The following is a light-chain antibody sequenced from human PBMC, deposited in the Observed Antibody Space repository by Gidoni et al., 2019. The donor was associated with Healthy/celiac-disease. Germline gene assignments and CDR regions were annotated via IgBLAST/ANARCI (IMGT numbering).Light chain of an antibody. Sequence: DIQMTQSPSSLSASVGDRVTITCRASQSISSYLNWYQQKPGKAPKLLIYAASSLQSGVPSRFRVSGSGTDFTLTISSLQPEDFATYYCQQSYSTPPVTFGQGTRLEIK. V-gene: IGKV1-39*01. CDR2: AAS. CDR1: QSISSY. CDR3: QQSYSTPPVT. J-gene: IGKJ5*01.